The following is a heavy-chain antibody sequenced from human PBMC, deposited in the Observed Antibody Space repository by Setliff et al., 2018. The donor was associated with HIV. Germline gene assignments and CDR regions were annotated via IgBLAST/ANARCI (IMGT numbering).Heavy chain of an antibody. CDR3: ARAMRGVVVTNMYYYYGMDV. Sequence: PSETLSLTCTVSGYSISSGYYWGWIRQPPGKGLEWIGSIYHSGSTYYNPSLKSRVTISVDTSKNQFSLKLSSVTAVDTAVYYCARAMRGVVVTNMYYYYGMDVWGQGTTVTVSS. CDR1: GYSISSGYY. CDR2: IYHSGST. V-gene: IGHV4-38-2*02. D-gene: IGHD2-21*02. J-gene: IGHJ6*02.